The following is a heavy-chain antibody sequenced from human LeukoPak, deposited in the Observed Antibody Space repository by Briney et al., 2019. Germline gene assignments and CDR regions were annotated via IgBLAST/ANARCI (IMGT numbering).Heavy chain of an antibody. Sequence: ASVKVSCRASGYTFTGYYMHWVRQAPGQGLEWMGWINPNSGGTNYAQKFQGRVTMTRDTSISTAYMELSRLRSDDTAVYYCARAFALGGAMVTSYWFDPWGQGTLVTVSS. CDR2: INPNSGGT. D-gene: IGHD5-18*01. CDR1: GYTFTGYY. V-gene: IGHV1-2*02. J-gene: IGHJ5*02. CDR3: ARAFALGGAMVTSYWFDP.